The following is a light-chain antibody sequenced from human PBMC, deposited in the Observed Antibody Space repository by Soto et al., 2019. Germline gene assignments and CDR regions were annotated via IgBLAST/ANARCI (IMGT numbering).Light chain of an antibody. Sequence: EFVLTQSPATLSLSPGERAILSCRASQSVAGSLAWYQQKPGQAPRLLIYDISTRAAAIPARFSGSGSGTDFTLTISSLLSEDFAVYYCHQYYKWPLTCGGGTKV. CDR3: HQYYKWPLT. CDR1: QSVAGS. J-gene: IGKJ4*01. V-gene: IGKV3-11*01. CDR2: DIS.